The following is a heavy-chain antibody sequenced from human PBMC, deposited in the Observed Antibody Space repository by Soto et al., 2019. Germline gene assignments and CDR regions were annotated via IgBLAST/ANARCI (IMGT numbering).Heavy chain of an antibody. CDR3: ARGRNDYDSSCYYSFPLDV. CDR1: GFTFSTYH. D-gene: IGHD3-22*01. J-gene: IGHJ6*02. CDR2: ISGYGGST. V-gene: IGHV3-23*01. Sequence: GGSLTVSCPASGFTFSTYHMRWVRQAPGKGLVGISAISGYGGSTYYAGTVKGRFTVYIDNSKNTLYLQMNSLRAEDTAVYYCARGRNDYDSSCYYSFPLDVWGQGTTVTVSS.